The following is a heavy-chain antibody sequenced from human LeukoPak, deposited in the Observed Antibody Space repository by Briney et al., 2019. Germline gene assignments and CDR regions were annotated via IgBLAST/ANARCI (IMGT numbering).Heavy chain of an antibody. CDR3: ARRNSGWTRTIDY. V-gene: IGHV4-34*01. Sequence: PSETLSLTCAVYGGSFSGYYWSWIRQPPGKGLEWIGEINHSGSTNYNPSLKSRVTISVDTSKNQFSLKLSSVTAADTAVYYCARRNSGWTRTIDYWGQGTLVTVSS. J-gene: IGHJ4*02. CDR1: GGSFSGYY. CDR2: INHSGST. D-gene: IGHD6-19*01.